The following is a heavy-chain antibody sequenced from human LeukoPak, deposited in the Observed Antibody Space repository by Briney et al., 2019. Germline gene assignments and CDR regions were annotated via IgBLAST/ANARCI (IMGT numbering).Heavy chain of an antibody. Sequence: AASVKVSCKASGYTFTGYYMHWVRQAPGQGLEWMGWINPNSGGTNYAQKFQGRVTMTRDTSISTAYMELSRLRSDDTAVYYCATDRFALELRTFDYWGQGTLVTVSS. V-gene: IGHV1-2*02. D-gene: IGHD1-7*01. CDR3: ATDRFALELRTFDY. CDR1: GYTFTGYY. J-gene: IGHJ4*02. CDR2: INPNSGGT.